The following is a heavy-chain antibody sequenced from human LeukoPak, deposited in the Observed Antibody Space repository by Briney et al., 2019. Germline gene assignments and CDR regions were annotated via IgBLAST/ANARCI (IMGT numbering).Heavy chain of an antibody. Sequence: SETLSLTCTVSGGSISSYYWSWIRQPPGKGLEWIGHIHNSGNTNYNPSLKSRVTLSVDTSKNQFSLKLSSVTAADTAVYYCAREGTTGRNLNWFDSWGQGTLVTVSS. CDR3: AREGTTGRNLNWFDS. CDR1: GGSISSYY. D-gene: IGHD1-1*01. J-gene: IGHJ5*01. V-gene: IGHV4-59*01. CDR2: IHNSGNT.